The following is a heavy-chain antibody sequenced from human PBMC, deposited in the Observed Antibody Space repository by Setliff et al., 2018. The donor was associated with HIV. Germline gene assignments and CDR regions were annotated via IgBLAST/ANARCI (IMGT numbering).Heavy chain of an antibody. CDR1: GYSFTSYW. V-gene: IGHV5-10-1*01. CDR2: IDPSDSYT. Sequence: RGESLKISCKGSGYSFTSYWISWVRQMPGKGLEWMGRIDPSDSYTNYSPSFQGHVTISADKSISTAYLQWSSLKASDTAMYYCARDEIGTTETDATYYYYYSGMDVWGKGTTVTVSS. CDR3: ARDEIGTTETDATYYYYYSGMDV. D-gene: IGHD1-1*01. J-gene: IGHJ6*04.